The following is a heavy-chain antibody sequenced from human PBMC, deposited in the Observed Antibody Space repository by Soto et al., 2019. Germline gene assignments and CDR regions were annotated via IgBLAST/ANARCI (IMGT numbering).Heavy chain of an antibody. CDR1: GYTFTSYD. CDR3: ARANGDFDY. CDR2: MNLNSGYT. J-gene: IGHJ4*02. V-gene: IGHV1-8*01. Sequence: QVQLVQSGAEVKKPGASVKVSCKASGYTFTSYDINWVRQATGQGLEWMGWMNLNSGYTGYAQKFQGRVTMTRDNSIRTAFMELSSLRSEDTAVYYCARANGDFDYWGQRTLVTVSS. D-gene: IGHD4-17*01.